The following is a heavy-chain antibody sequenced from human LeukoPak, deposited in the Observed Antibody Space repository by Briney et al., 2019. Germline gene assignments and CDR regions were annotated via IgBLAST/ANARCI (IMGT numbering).Heavy chain of an antibody. CDR3: ASDRSGLSFCF. Sequence: PSETLSLTCTVSGGSISSYYWSWIRQPPGKGLEWIGYIYYSGSTNYNPSLKSRVTISVDTSKNQFSLKLTSVTAADTAVYYCASDRSGLSFCFWGQGTLVTVSS. CDR1: GGSISSYY. V-gene: IGHV4-59*08. D-gene: IGHD3-22*01. J-gene: IGHJ4*02. CDR2: IYYSGST.